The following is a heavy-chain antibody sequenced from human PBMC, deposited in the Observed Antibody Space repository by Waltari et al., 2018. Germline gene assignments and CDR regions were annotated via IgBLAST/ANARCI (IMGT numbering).Heavy chain of an antibody. CDR1: GGTFSSYA. V-gene: IGHV1-69*01. D-gene: IGHD6-13*01. J-gene: IGHJ6*02. Sequence: QVQLVQSGAEVKKPGSSVKVSCKASGGTFSSYAISWVRQAPGQGLEWMGGIIPTFGTATYAQKVQGRVTITADESTSTAYMELSSLRSEDTAVYYCARGGQQLVRYYYGMDVWGQGTTVTVSS. CDR3: ARGGQQLVRYYYGMDV. CDR2: IIPTFGTA.